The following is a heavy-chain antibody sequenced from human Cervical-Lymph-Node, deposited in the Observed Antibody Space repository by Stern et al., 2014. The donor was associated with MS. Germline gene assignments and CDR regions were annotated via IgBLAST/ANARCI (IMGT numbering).Heavy chain of an antibody. J-gene: IGHJ5*01. V-gene: IGHV1-69*01. CDR2: IIPLFGTT. D-gene: IGHD6-13*01. CDR3: VRDQGGIADS. CDR1: GGTFSSID. Sequence: QVQLVQSGAEVKKPGSSMKVSCKVSGGTFSSIDISWVRQAPGQGPEWLGGIIPLFGTTNYAQKFQGRVTIVADESTNTVNMELSSLRSEDTAVYYCVRDQGGIADSWGQGTLVTVSS.